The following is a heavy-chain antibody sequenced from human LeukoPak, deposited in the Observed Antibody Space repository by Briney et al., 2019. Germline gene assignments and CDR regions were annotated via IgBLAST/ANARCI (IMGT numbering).Heavy chain of an antibody. Sequence: GGSLRLSCAAPGFTFSSYWMHWVRQAPGKGLVWVSRINTDGSSTSYADSVKGRFTFSRDNAKNTLYLQMNSLRAEDTAVYYCARSHSSSWFSFDYWGQGTLVTVSS. CDR1: GFTFSSYW. V-gene: IGHV3-74*01. D-gene: IGHD6-6*01. CDR3: ARSHSSSWFSFDY. J-gene: IGHJ4*02. CDR2: INTDGSST.